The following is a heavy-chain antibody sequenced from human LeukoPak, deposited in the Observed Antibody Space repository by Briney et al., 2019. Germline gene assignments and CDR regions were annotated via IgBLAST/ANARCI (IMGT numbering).Heavy chain of an antibody. CDR3: ARLTPRRYDYVWGSYRYREYFDY. CDR1: GYTFTSYG. Sequence: ASVKVSCKASGYTFTSYGIRWVRQAPGQGLEWMGWISAYNGNTNYAQKLQGRVTMTTDTSTSTAYMELRSLRSDDTAVYYCARLTPRRYDYVWGSYRYREYFDYWGQGTLVTVSS. D-gene: IGHD3-16*02. J-gene: IGHJ4*02. V-gene: IGHV1-18*01. CDR2: ISAYNGNT.